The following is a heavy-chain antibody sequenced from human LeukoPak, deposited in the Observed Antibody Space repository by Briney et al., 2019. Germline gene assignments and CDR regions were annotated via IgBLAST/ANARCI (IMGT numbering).Heavy chain of an antibody. CDR2: IYYSGST. J-gene: IGHJ4*02. CDR3: ARGYDSSKYYFDY. Sequence: TLSLTCTVSGGSISSGGYYWSWIRQHPGKGLEWIGYIYYSGSTYYNPSLKSRVTISVDTSKNQFSLKLSSVTAADTAVHYCARGYDSSKYYFDYWGQGTLVTVSS. V-gene: IGHV4-31*03. CDR1: GGSISSGGYY. D-gene: IGHD3-22*01.